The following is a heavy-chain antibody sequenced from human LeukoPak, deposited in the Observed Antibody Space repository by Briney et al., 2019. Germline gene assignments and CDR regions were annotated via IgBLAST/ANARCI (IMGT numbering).Heavy chain of an antibody. CDR1: GFSFSDYA. V-gene: IGHV3-23*01. CDR2: TSGSGGST. J-gene: IGHJ1*01. D-gene: IGHD2/OR15-2a*01. Sequence: PGGSLSLSCAASGFSFSDYAMNWVRQAPGKGLEWVSGTSGSGGSTYYSDSVKGRFTISRDNSKNTMYMQMKSLRAEDTAVYYCATVLIIGGIQNWGQGTLVTVSS. CDR3: ATVLIIGGIQN.